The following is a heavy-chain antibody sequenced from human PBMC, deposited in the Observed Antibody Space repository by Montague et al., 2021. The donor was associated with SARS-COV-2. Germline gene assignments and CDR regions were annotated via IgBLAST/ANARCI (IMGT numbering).Heavy chain of an antibody. V-gene: IGHV4-34*01. CDR2: INDRGST. D-gene: IGHD3-3*01. Sequence: SETLSLTCAVHGGSFSGYYWTWIRQPPGKGLEWVGEINDRGSTNYNPSFESRLTMSVDTSKNQFSLRLKSVSAADTAVYYCARGQVTIFGVLIMLPAAGAADVWGQGTTVTVSS. CDR3: ARGQVTIFGVLIMLPAAGAADV. J-gene: IGHJ3*01. CDR1: GGSFSGYY.